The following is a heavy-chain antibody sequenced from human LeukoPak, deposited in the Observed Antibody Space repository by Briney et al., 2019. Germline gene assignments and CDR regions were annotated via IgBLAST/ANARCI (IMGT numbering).Heavy chain of an antibody. Sequence: KPSETLSLTCTVSGGSISSSSYYWGWIRQPPGKGLEWIGSIYYSGSTYYNPSLKSRVTISVDTSKNQFSLKLSSVTAADTAVYYRARSRGAVTQVNAFDIWGQGTMVTVSS. D-gene: IGHD4-17*01. CDR1: GGSISSSSYY. CDR3: ARSRGAVTQVNAFDI. J-gene: IGHJ3*02. CDR2: IYYSGST. V-gene: IGHV4-39*07.